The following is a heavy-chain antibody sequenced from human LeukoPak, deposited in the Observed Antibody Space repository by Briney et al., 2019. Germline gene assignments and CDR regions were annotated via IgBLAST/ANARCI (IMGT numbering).Heavy chain of an antibody. J-gene: IGHJ3*02. CDR1: GGSISSSNW. Sequence: SGTLSLTCAVSGGSISSSNWWSWVRQPPGKGLEWIGEIYHSGSTNYNPSLKSRVTISVDKSKNQFSLKLSFVTAADTAVYYCARDKRITIFGVVTRRGAFDIWGQGTMVTVSS. CDR2: IYHSGST. D-gene: IGHD3-3*01. CDR3: ARDKRITIFGVVTRRGAFDI. V-gene: IGHV4-4*02.